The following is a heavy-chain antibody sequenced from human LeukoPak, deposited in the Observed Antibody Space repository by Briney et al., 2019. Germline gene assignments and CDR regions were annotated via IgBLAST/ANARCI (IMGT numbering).Heavy chain of an antibody. J-gene: IGHJ6*02. CDR2: IYYSGST. V-gene: IGHV4-59*01. CDR1: GGSISSYY. Sequence: PSETLSLTRTVSGGSISSYYWSWIRQPPGKGLEWIGYIYYSGSTNYNPSLKSRVTISVDTSKNQFSLKLSSVTAADTAVYYCARRPPVGYYGMDVWGQGTTVTVSS. CDR3: ARRPPVGYYGMDV. D-gene: IGHD1-14*01.